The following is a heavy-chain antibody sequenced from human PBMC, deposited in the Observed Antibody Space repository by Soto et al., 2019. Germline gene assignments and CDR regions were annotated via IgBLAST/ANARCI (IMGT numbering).Heavy chain of an antibody. CDR1: GYTFTSYA. J-gene: IGHJ5*02. Sequence: QVQLVQSGAEVKKPGASVKVSCKASGYTFTSYAMHWVRQAPGQRLEWMGWINAGNGHTKYSQKFQGRVTITRDTSASSAYMELSSLRSEDTAVYYCARGPIAVALDPWGQGTLVTVSS. CDR2: INAGNGHT. V-gene: IGHV1-3*01. CDR3: ARGPIAVALDP. D-gene: IGHD6-19*01.